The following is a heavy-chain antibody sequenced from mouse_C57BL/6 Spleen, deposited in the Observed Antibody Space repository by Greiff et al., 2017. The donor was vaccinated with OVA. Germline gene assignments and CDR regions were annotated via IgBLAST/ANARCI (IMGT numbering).Heavy chain of an antibody. CDR3: ARWYDYDEGAWFAY. D-gene: IGHD2-4*01. J-gene: IGHJ3*01. CDR2: IYPSDSET. V-gene: IGHV1-61*01. CDR1: GYTFTRYW. Sequence: QVQLQQPGAELVRPGSSVKLSCKASGYTFTRYWMDWVKQRPGQGLEWIGNIYPSDSETHYNQKFKDKATLTVDKSSSTAYMQLSSLTSEDSAVYYCARWYDYDEGAWFAYWGQGTLVTVSA.